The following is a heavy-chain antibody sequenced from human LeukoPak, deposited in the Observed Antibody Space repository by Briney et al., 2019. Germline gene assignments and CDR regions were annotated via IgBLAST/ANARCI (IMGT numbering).Heavy chain of an antibody. CDR1: GGSISSGDYY. CDR3: ARVGGTNYYYYGMDV. CDR2: IYYSGST. Sequence: SQTLSLTCTVSGGSISSGDYYWSWIRQPPGKGLEWIGYIYYSGSTNYNPSLKSRATISVDTSKNQFSLKLSSVTAADTAVYYCARVGGTNYYYYGMDVWGQGTTATVSS. D-gene: IGHD1-26*01. V-gene: IGHV4-61*08. J-gene: IGHJ6*02.